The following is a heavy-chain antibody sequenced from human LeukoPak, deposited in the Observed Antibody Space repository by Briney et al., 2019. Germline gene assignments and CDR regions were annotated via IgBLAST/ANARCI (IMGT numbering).Heavy chain of an antibody. CDR2: ISAYNGNT. J-gene: IGHJ4*02. CDR1: GYTFTGYY. V-gene: IGHV1-18*04. D-gene: IGHD6-19*01. CDR3: AREIAVAAIDY. Sequence: ASVKVSCKASGYTFTGYYMHWVRQAPGQGLEWMGWISAYNGNTNYAQKLQGRVTMTTDTSTSTAYMELRRLRSDDTAVYYCAREIAVAAIDYWGQGTLVTVSS.